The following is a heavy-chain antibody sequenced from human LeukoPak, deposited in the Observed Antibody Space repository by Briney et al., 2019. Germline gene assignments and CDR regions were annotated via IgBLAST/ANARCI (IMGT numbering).Heavy chain of an antibody. Sequence: KPSETLSFTCAVYGGSFSGYYWSWIRQPPGKGLEWIGEINHSGSTNYNPSLKSRVTISVDTSKNQFSLKLSSVTAADTAVYYCARGAGSLFDYWGQGTLVTVSS. CDR1: GGSFSGYY. CDR2: INHSGST. J-gene: IGHJ4*02. CDR3: ARGAGSLFDY. V-gene: IGHV4-34*01. D-gene: IGHD6-6*01.